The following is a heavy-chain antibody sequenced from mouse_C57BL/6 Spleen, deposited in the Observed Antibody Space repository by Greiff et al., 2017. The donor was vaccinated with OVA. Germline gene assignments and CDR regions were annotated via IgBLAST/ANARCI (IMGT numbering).Heavy chain of an antibody. CDR3: ARDWGDYGDGGDYAMDY. Sequence: EVMLVESGGGLVKPGGSLKLSCAASGFTFSSYAMSWVRQTPEKRLEWVATISDGGSYTYYPDNVQGRFTISRDNAKNNLYLQMSHLKSEDTAMYYCARDWGDYGDGGDYAMDYWGQGTSVTVAS. D-gene: IGHD2-4*01. CDR1: GFTFSSYA. V-gene: IGHV5-4*01. J-gene: IGHJ4*01. CDR2: ISDGGSYT.